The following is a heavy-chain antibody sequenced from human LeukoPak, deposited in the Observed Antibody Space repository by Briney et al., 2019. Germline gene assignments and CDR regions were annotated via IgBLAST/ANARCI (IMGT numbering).Heavy chain of an antibody. CDR3: TTVDDSTGGY. Sequence: GGSLRLSCAASGFTFSKAWMTWVRQAPGKGLEWVGRIKSKTDGGTTDYAAPVKGRFTISRDDSKNTQYLQMNSLKSEDTGVYYCTTVDDSTGGYWGQGTLVTVSS. J-gene: IGHJ4*02. V-gene: IGHV3-15*01. CDR2: IKSKTDGGTT. D-gene: IGHD2-21*02. CDR1: GFTFSKAW.